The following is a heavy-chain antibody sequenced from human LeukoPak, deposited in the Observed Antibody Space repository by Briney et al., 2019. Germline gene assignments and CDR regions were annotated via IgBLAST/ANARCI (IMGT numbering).Heavy chain of an antibody. CDR2: VSPDGHTK. D-gene: IGHD6-19*01. J-gene: IGHJ4*02. CDR3: ARVRVGSSGWPYFDY. V-gene: IGHV3-30*03. Sequence: HPGGSLRLSCVVSGLIFRAYGMHWVRQAPGKGLEWVAVVSPDGHTKFYADSVRGRFTISRDNSTNTLYLQMNSLRAEDTAVYYCARVRVGSSGWPYFDYWGQGTLVTVSS. CDR1: GLIFRAYG.